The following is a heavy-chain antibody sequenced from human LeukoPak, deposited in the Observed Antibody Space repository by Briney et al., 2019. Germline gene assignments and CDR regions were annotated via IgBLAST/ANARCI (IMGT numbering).Heavy chain of an antibody. Sequence: PGRSLRLSCADPGFIFSSYGMRWVRQAPGKGLECVAIISYDGGNEYYAEAVKGRFTICRDNAKNTLFLQMNSLEVEDTAVYYCAKVRRPIAVAPPGIWGQGALVTVSS. CDR3: AKVRRPIAVAPPGI. CDR2: ISYDGGNE. V-gene: IGHV3-30*18. CDR1: GFIFSSYG. D-gene: IGHD6-19*01. J-gene: IGHJ4*02.